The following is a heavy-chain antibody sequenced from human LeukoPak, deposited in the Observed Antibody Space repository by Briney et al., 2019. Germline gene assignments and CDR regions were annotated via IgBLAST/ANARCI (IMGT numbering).Heavy chain of an antibody. CDR1: GFTFGDYA. CDR3: AKVTIGRGYCTSTSCSPFDY. CDR2: ISGSGGST. Sequence: GGSLRLSCTASGFTFGDYAMSWFRQAPGKGLEWVSGISGSGGSTYYADSVKGRFTISRDNSKNTLHLQMNSLRADDTAVYYCAKVTIGRGYCTSTSCSPFDYWGQGTLVTVSS. J-gene: IGHJ4*02. V-gene: IGHV3-23*01. D-gene: IGHD2-2*01.